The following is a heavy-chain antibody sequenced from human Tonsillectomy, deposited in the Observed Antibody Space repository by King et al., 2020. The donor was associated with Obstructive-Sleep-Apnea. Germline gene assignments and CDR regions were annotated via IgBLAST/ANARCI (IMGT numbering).Heavy chain of an antibody. CDR1: GFTFSSYG. CDR3: AKEWGSGYDWTLFYYDY. V-gene: IGHV3-30*18. Sequence: VQLVESGGGVVQPGRSLRLSCAASGFTFSSYGMHWVRQAPGKGLEWVAVISYEGSNKFYADSVKGRFAVSRDNSKNTLYLQMNSLRAEDTAVYYCAKEWGSGYDWTLFYYDYWGQGTLVTVSS. CDR2: ISYEGSNK. D-gene: IGHD5-12*01. J-gene: IGHJ4*02.